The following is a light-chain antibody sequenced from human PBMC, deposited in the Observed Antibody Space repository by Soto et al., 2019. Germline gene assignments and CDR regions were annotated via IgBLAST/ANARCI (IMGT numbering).Light chain of an antibody. J-gene: IGLJ1*01. CDR3: CSYAGISYV. V-gene: IGLV2-23*01. CDR1: SSDVGSYNL. CDR2: EGS. Sequence: QSVLTQPASVSGSPGQSITISCTGTSSDVGSYNLVSWYQQHPGKAPKLMIYEGSKRPSGVSNRFSGSKSGNTASLTISGLQAEDEADDYCCSYAGISYVFGTGTKLTVL.